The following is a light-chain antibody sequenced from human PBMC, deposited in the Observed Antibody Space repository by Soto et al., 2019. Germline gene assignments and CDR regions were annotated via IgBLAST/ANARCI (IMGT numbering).Light chain of an antibody. CDR1: QGISSW. CDR2: KAS. CDR3: QQYNSYPWT. J-gene: IGKJ1*01. V-gene: IGKV1-5*03. Sequence: DIQMTQSPSTLSASVGDRVAITCRASQGISSWLAWYQQKPGKAPKLLMSKASKLESGVPSRFSGSGFGTDFTLTISSLQPDDFATYYCQQYNSYPWTFGLGTKVDI.